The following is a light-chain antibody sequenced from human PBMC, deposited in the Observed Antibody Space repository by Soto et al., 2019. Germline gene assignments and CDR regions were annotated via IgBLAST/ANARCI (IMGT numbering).Light chain of an antibody. CDR1: QSVSSGY. V-gene: IGKV3-20*01. Sequence: EIVLMQSPNTLSLSPGETATLSCRASQSVSSGYLVWYQQKPGQAPRLLIYGASTRATGIPDRFSGSGSGTDFTLTISRLEPEDFAVYYCQQYGNSPPSVTFGPGTKVDIK. J-gene: IGKJ3*01. CDR2: GAS. CDR3: QQYGNSPPSVT.